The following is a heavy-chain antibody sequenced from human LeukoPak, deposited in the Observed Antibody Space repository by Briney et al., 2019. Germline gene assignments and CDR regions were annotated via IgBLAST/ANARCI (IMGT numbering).Heavy chain of an antibody. CDR2: GRYDGSNK. J-gene: IGHJ4*02. CDR1: GFTFSSYD. Sequence: GGSLRLSCATSGFTFSSYDMHWVRQAPGKGLEWVAFGRYDGSNKNYADSVQGRFTISRDNSKSTLYLHMTSLRTEDTAVYYCAKRPPGSGLDYWGQGTLVTVSS. CDR3: AKRPPGSGLDY. V-gene: IGHV3-30*02. D-gene: IGHD3-10*01.